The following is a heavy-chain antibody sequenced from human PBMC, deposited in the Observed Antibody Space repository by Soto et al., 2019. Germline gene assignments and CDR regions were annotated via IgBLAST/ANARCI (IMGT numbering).Heavy chain of an antibody. CDR2: TSFNGNNK. CDR3: ARDSNRENYLEH. V-gene: IGHV3-30*03. CDR1: GLSFSNYG. Sequence: QVQLVESGGGVVQPGRSLRLSCAAPGLSFSNYGMHWVRQAPGKGLEWVAVTSFNGNNKWYTDSVKGRFTISRDNSKNTLYLQMDSLRDEDTAVYYCARDSNRENYLEHWGPGTLVTVS. J-gene: IGHJ4*02.